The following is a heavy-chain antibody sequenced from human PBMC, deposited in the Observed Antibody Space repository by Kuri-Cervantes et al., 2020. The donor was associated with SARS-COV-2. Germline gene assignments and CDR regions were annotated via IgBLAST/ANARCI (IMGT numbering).Heavy chain of an antibody. CDR1: GFTFSSYS. V-gene: IGHV3-48*01. CDR2: ISSSSSTI. D-gene: IGHD2-2*01. Sequence: GESLKISCAASGFTFSSYSMNWVRQAPGKGLEWVSYISSSSSTIYYADSVKGRFTISRDNAKNSLYLQMNSLRAEDTAVYYCAKDSPGIVVVPAAPLYFDLWGRGTLVTVSS. CDR3: AKDSPGIVVVPAAPLYFDL. J-gene: IGHJ2*01.